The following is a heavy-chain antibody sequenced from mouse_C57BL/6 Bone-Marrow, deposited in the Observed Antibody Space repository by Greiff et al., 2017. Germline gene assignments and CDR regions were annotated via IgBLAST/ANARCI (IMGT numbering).Heavy chain of an antibody. CDR3: TKGSITTVVAFDY. CDR2: IYPGNSDT. D-gene: IGHD1-1*01. Sequence: VQLKQSGTVLARPGASVKMSCKTSGYTFTSYWMHWVKQRPGQGLEWIGAIYPGNSDTSYNQKFKGKAKLTAVTSASTAYMELSSLTNEDSAVYYCTKGSITTVVAFDYWGQGTTLTVSS. CDR1: GYTFTSYW. J-gene: IGHJ2*01. V-gene: IGHV1-5*01.